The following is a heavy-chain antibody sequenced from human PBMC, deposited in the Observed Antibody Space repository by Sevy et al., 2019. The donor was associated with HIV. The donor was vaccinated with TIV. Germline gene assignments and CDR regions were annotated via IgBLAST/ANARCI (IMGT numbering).Heavy chain of an antibody. V-gene: IGHV3-7*01. Sequence: GGSLRLSCEVSGFNFRSYWMSWVRQAPGKGPEWVANIKHDGSEQYYLDSVKGRFTVSRDNGKNSLYLQMTSLRVDDAAVYYCARERQEEDKSGAKFDYWGRGTLVTVSS. CDR1: GFNFRSYW. CDR2: IKHDGSEQ. J-gene: IGHJ4*02. CDR3: ARERQEEDKSGAKFDY. D-gene: IGHD3-10*01.